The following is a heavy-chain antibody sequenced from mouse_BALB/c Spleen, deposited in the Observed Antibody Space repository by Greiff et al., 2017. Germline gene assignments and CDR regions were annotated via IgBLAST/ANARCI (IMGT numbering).Heavy chain of an antibody. CDR3: TQPLNYEGNFFDY. J-gene: IGHJ2*01. Sequence: QVQLQQSGAELVRPGASVTLSCKASGYTFTDYEMHWVKQTPVHGLEWIGAIDPETGGTAYNQKFKGKATLTADKSSSTAYMELRSLTSEDSAVYYGTQPLNYEGNFFDYGGQGTTLTVSS. CDR1: GYTFTDYE. V-gene: IGHV1-15*01. D-gene: IGHD2-1*01. CDR2: IDPETGGT.